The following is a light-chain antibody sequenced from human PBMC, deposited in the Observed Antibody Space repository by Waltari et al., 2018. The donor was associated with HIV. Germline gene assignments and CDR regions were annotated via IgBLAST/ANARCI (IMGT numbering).Light chain of an antibody. V-gene: IGKV3D-15*01. CDR1: HSISTH. CDR2: DAT. CDR3: QQYANWPIT. J-gene: IGKJ5*01. Sequence: EVVMTQSPATMSVSPGDRVTLSCKTSHSISTHVAWHQQRPGQAPQLLLYDATTRAPDIPTRFSGSGSGTQFSLTITDMKSDDFAVYYCQQYANWPITFGRGTRL.